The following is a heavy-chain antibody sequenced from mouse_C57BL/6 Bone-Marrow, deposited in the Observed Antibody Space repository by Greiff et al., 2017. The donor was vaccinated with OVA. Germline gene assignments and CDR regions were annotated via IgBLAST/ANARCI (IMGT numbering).Heavy chain of an antibody. CDR3: ARGWFHLYWYFDV. J-gene: IGHJ1*03. CDR1: GYTFTSYW. CDR2: IDPNSGGT. Sequence: VQLQQPGAALVKPGASVKLSCKASGYTFTSYWMHWVKQRPGRGLEWIGRIDPNSGGTKYNEKFKSKATLTVDKPSSTAYMQLSSLTSEDSAVYDCARGWFHLYWYFDVWGTGTTVTVSS. V-gene: IGHV1-72*01. D-gene: IGHD2-3*01.